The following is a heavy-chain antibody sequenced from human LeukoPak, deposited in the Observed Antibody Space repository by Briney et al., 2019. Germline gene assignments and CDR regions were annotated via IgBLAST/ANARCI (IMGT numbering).Heavy chain of an antibody. J-gene: IGHJ3*02. D-gene: IGHD1-14*01. V-gene: IGHV3-21*01. CDR3: ARRREPEI. Sequence: GGSLRLSCTASEFTFSSYSINWVRQAPGKGLEWVSSISSTNNYTYYADSVKGRFTISRDNAKNSLYLQMDSLRAEDTAVYYCARRREPEILGQGTMVTVSS. CDR1: EFTFSSYS. CDR2: ISSTNNYT.